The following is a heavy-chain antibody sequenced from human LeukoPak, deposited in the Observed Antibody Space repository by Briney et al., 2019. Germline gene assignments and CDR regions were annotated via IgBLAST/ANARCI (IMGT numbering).Heavy chain of an antibody. J-gene: IGHJ3*02. Sequence: GGSLRLSCAASAFTFSGSAIHWVRQASGKGLEWVGRIRSKANNYATAYAASVEGRFTISRDDSKSTAYLQMNSLKTEDTAVYYCTRLTWADVFDIWGQGTMVTVSS. D-gene: IGHD1-26*01. V-gene: IGHV3-73*01. CDR2: IRSKANNYAT. CDR3: TRLTWADVFDI. CDR1: AFTFSGSA.